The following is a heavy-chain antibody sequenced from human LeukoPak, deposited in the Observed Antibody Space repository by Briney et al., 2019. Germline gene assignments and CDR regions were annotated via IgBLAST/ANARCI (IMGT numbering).Heavy chain of an antibody. J-gene: IGHJ4*02. Sequence: GGSLRLSCAASGFTFSSYAMSWVRQAPGKGLEWVSPISGSGGSTYYADSVKGRFTISRDNSKNTLYLQMNSLRAEDTAVYYCAKGRGIVVVPAAHFDYWGQGTLVTVSS. V-gene: IGHV3-23*01. CDR3: AKGRGIVVVPAAHFDY. CDR1: GFTFSSYA. D-gene: IGHD2-2*01. CDR2: ISGSGGST.